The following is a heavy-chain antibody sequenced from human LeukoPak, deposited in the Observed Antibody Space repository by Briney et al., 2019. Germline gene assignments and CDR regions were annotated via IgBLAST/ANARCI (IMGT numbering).Heavy chain of an antibody. J-gene: IGHJ4*02. V-gene: IGHV3-23*01. CDR1: GFTFSSYA. Sequence: PGGSLRLSCAASGFTFSSYAMSWVRQAPGKGLEWVSAICGSGGSTYYADFVKGRFTISRDNSKNTLYLQMNSLRAEDTAVYYCAKDIRLLWFGELQGNFDYWGQGTLVTVSS. CDR2: ICGSGGST. CDR3: AKDIRLLWFGELQGNFDY. D-gene: IGHD3-10*01.